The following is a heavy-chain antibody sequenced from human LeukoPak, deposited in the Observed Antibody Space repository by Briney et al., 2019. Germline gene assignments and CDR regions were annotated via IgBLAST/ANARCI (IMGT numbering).Heavy chain of an antibody. D-gene: IGHD3-10*01. J-gene: IGHJ4*02. Sequence: PGGSLRLSCAASGFTFSSYGMSWVRQAPGKGLEWVSAISGSGGSTYYADSVKGRFTISRDNSKNTLYLQMNSLRAEDTAVYYCARDPDYYGSEYYFDYWGQGALVTVSS. V-gene: IGHV3-23*01. CDR3: ARDPDYYGSEYYFDY. CDR2: ISGSGGST. CDR1: GFTFSSYG.